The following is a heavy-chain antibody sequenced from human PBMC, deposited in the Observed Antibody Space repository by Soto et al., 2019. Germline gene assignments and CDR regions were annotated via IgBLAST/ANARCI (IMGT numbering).Heavy chain of an antibody. V-gene: IGHV4-4*07. CDR3: VRDVESPGISGSWGAFDI. CDR1: GGSIRNYF. J-gene: IGHJ3*02. Sequence: QVQLQESGPGLVKPSETLSLICTVSGGSIRNYFWTWIRQPAGKGLERIGRIYSSGNTVYNASLKSRVTMSIDMSKTQFSLKLSSMPAADTAVYYCVRDVESPGISGSWGAFDIWGQGTVVTVSS. D-gene: IGHD1-20*01. CDR2: IYSSGNT.